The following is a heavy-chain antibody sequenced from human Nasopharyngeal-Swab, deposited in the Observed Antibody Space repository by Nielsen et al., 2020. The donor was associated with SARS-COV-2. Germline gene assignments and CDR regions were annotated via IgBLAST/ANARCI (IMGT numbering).Heavy chain of an antibody. Sequence: RQAPGKGLEWIGYIYYSGSTNYNPSLKSRVTISVDTSKNQFSLKLGSVTAADTAVYYCARVDYYYGMDVWGQGTTVTVSS. CDR3: ARVDYYYGMDV. V-gene: IGHV4-59*01. J-gene: IGHJ6*02. CDR2: IYYSGST.